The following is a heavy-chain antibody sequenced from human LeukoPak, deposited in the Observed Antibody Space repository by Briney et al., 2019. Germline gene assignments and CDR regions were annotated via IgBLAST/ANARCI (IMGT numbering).Heavy chain of an antibody. CDR3: TTGKIYCSSCSDDY. CDR2: FDPEDPEDGEA. D-gene: IGHD6-13*01. V-gene: IGHV1-24*01. J-gene: IGHJ4*02. CDR1: GYTLTELS. Sequence: SVKVSCKVSGYTLTELSMHWVRQAPGKGLEWMGGFDPEDPEDGEAIYAQKFQGRVTMTEDTSTDTAYMELSSLRSEDTAVYYCTTGKIYCSSCSDDYWGQGALVTVSS.